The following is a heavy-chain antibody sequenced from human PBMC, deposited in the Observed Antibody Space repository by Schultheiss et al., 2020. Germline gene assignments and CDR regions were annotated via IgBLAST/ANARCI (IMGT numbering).Heavy chain of an antibody. V-gene: IGHV4-39*01. J-gene: IGHJ6*02. CDR3: ARGQWLYYYYGMDV. D-gene: IGHD6-19*01. Sequence: SETLSLTCTVSGGSISSSSYYWGWIRQPPGKGLEWIGSIYYSGSTYYNPSLKSRVTISVDTSKNQFSLKLSSVTAADTAVYYCARGQWLYYYYGMDVWGQGTTVTVSS. CDR2: IYYSGST. CDR1: GGSISSSSYY.